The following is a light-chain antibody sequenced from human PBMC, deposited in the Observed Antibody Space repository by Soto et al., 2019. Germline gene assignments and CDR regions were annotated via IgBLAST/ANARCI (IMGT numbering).Light chain of an antibody. CDR2: DIT. V-gene: IGLV2-11*01. J-gene: IGLJ1*01. Sequence: QSVLTQPRSVSGTPGQSVTISCTGTSSDVGGDNYVSWYQQHPGKAPKLMIYDITKRPSGVPDRFSCSKSGNTASLTISGFQAEGGADYCCCSYGGSFYVFGTGTKLTVL. CDR1: SSDVGGDNY. CDR3: CSYGGSFYV.